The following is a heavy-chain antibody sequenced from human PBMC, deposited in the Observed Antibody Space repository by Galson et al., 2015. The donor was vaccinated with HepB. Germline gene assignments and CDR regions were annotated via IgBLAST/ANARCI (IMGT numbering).Heavy chain of an antibody. CDR1: GFTFSSYA. CDR3: ARDFSPAMVSVFDY. Sequence: SLRLSCAASGFTFSSYAMHWVRQAPGKGLEWVSSISSSSSYIYYADSVKGRFTISRDNAKNSLYLQMNSLRAEDTAVYYCARDFSPAMVSVFDYWGQGTLVTVSS. CDR2: ISSSSSYI. J-gene: IGHJ4*02. V-gene: IGHV3-21*01. D-gene: IGHD5-18*01.